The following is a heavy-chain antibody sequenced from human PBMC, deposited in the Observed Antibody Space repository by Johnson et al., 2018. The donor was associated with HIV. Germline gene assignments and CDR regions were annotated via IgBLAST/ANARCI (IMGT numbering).Heavy chain of an antibody. D-gene: IGHD2-15*01. CDR2: VYSTFGT. CDR3: ARDRAYHCSGGSCSHVFDI. Sequence: VQLVESGGGLVQPGGSLRLSCTASGFPVTSNFMTWVRQPPGKGLDWVSAVYSTFGTYYADSVRGRFTMSRNNAKSSVYLQMNSLRAEDTAMYYCARDRAYHCSGGSCSHVFDIWGQGTMVTVSS. CDR1: GFPVTSNF. J-gene: IGHJ3*02. V-gene: IGHV3-66*01.